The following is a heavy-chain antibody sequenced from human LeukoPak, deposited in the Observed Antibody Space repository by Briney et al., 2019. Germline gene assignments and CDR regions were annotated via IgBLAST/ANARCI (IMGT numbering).Heavy chain of an antibody. CDR3: ARAKDWGTTYYFDY. V-gene: IGHV1-2*02. J-gene: IGHJ4*02. D-gene: IGHD3-16*01. CDR2: INPNSGGT. CDR1: GYTFTGYY. Sequence: GASVKVSCKASGYTFTGYYMHWVRQAPGQGLEWMGWINPNSGGTSYAQKFQGRVTMTRDTSISTAYMELSRLRSDDTAVYYCARAKDWGTTYYFDYWGQGTLVTVSS.